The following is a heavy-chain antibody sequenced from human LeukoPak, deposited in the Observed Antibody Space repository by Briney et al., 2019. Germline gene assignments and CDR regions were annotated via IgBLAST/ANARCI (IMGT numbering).Heavy chain of an antibody. V-gene: IGHV1-18*01. D-gene: IGHD2-15*01. Sequence: ASVKVSCKASGYTFTSYGISWVRQAPGQGLEWMGWISGYNTNTKYAQKLQGRVTMTIDTSTSTASMELRSLRSDDTAVYYCARDEVMGSGLFDYWGQGTLVTVSS. CDR3: ARDEVMGSGLFDY. CDR2: ISGYNTNT. J-gene: IGHJ4*02. CDR1: GYTFTSYG.